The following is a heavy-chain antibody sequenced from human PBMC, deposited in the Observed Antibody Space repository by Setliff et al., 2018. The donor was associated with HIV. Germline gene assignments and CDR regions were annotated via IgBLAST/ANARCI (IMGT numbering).Heavy chain of an antibody. CDR3: TRDWGYCSGGSCYSNQYFQH. J-gene: IGHJ1*01. CDR1: GFTFGDSA. CDR2: IRSKAYGGTT. D-gene: IGHD2-15*01. Sequence: GESLKISCTGSGFTFGDSAMSWVCQAPGKGLEWVGFIRSKAYGGTTEYAASVKGRFTISTDDSKRIAYLQMKSLKTEDTAVYYCTRDWGYCSGGSCYSNQYFQHWGQGTLVTVSS. V-gene: IGHV3-49*04.